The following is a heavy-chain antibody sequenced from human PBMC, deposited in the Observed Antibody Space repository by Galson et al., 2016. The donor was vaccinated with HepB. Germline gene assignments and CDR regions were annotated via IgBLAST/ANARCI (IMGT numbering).Heavy chain of an antibody. CDR3: TTYYGNILTAYRWFDP. D-gene: IGHD3-9*01. CDR2: IKRKTDGGTT. Sequence: VRQAPGKGLEWVGRIKRKTDGGTTDYAAPVEGRFTISRDDSKNTLYLQMNNLKNEDTAVYYCTTYYGNILTAYRWFDPWGQGTLVTVSS. J-gene: IGHJ5*02. V-gene: IGHV3-15*01.